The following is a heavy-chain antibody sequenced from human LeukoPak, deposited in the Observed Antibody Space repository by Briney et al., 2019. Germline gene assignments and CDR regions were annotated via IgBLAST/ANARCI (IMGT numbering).Heavy chain of an antibody. Sequence: ASVKVSCKASGYTFTSYAMHWVRQAPGQRLEWMGWINAGNGNTKYSQKFQGRVTITRDTSASTAYMELSSLRSEDTAVYYCVRGRAAAGNSWFDPWGQGTLVTVSS. CDR3: VRGRAAAGNSWFDP. CDR2: INAGNGNT. J-gene: IGHJ5*02. D-gene: IGHD6-13*01. CDR1: GYTFTSYA. V-gene: IGHV1-3*01.